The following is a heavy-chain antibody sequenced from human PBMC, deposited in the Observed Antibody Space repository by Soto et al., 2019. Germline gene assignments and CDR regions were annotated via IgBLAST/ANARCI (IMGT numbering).Heavy chain of an antibody. CDR3: AKDSSRYCSGGSCRVDY. CDR2: ISGSGGST. J-gene: IGHJ4*02. D-gene: IGHD2-15*01. V-gene: IGHV3-23*01. CDR1: GFTFSSYA. Sequence: GGSLRLSCAASGFTFSSYAMSWVRQAPGKGLEWVSAISGSGGSTYYADSVKGRFTISRDNSKNTLYLQMNSLRAEDTAVYYCAKDSSRYCSGGSCRVDYWGQGTLVTVSS.